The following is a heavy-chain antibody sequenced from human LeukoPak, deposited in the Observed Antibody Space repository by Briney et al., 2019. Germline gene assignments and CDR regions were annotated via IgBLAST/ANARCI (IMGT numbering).Heavy chain of an antibody. V-gene: IGHV4-4*07. CDR3: ARDPAPDAFDI. J-gene: IGHJ3*02. Sequence: SETLSLTCTVSGASISSYSWCSLRQPAGKGLEWIGRIYSSGSTNYNPPLKSRVTMSADTSKNHFSLKLSSVTAADTAVYYCARDPAPDAFDIWGQGTMVTVSS. CDR2: IYSSGST. CDR1: GASISSYS.